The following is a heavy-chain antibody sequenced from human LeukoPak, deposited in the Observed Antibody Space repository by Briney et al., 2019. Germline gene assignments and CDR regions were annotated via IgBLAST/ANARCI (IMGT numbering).Heavy chain of an antibody. CDR2: IYYSGST. J-gene: IGHJ3*02. CDR3: ARKQWLPLDAFDI. D-gene: IGHD6-19*01. V-gene: IGHV4-39*07. CDR1: GGSISSSSYY. Sequence: QLQLQESGPGLVKPSETLSLTYTVSGGSISSSSYYWGWIRQPPGKGLEWIGSIYYSGSTYYNPSLKSRVTISVDTSKNQFSLKLSSVTAADTAVYYCARKQWLPLDAFDIWGQGTMVTVSS.